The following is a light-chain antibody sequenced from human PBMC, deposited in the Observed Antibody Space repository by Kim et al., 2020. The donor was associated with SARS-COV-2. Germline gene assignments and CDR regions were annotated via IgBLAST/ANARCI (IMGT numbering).Light chain of an antibody. J-gene: IGLJ2*01. CDR3: QVWDSSSDHVV. V-gene: IGLV3-21*04. CDR2: YDT. Sequence: PGKTARITWGGNNIGSKRVPWYQQKPGQAPVLVIYYDTDRPSGIPERFSGSNSGNTATLTISRVEAGDEADYYCQVWDSSSDHVVFGGGTQLTVL. CDR1: NIGSKR.